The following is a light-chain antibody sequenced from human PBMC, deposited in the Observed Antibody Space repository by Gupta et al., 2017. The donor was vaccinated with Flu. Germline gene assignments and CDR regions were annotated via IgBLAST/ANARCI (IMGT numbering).Light chain of an antibody. V-gene: IGLV2-8*01. CDR1: SSDVGVYNY. CDR2: DVS. Sequence: QSALTQHPYASGSPGQPVTISCTGTSSDVGVYNYVSWFQQHPGKAPNLMIYDVSKRPSGVPDRFSGSKSGNTASLTVAGLQAEDEADYYCSSYAGSNNLYVFGTGTKVTVL. J-gene: IGLJ1*01. CDR3: SSYAGSNNLYV.